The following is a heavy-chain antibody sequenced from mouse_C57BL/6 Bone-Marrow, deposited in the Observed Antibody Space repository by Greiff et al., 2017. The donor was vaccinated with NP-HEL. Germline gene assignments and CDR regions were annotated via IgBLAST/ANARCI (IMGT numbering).Heavy chain of an antibody. V-gene: IGHV14-2*01. CDR1: GFNIKDYY. Sequence: VQLQQSGAELVKPGASVKLSCTASGFNIKDYYMHWVKQRTEQGLEWIGRIDPEDGETKYAPNFQGKATITADTSSNTAYLQLSSLTSEDTAVYYCARRFITTVVEGGFAYWGQGTLVTVSA. CDR3: ARRFITTVVEGGFAY. CDR2: IDPEDGET. J-gene: IGHJ3*01. D-gene: IGHD1-1*01.